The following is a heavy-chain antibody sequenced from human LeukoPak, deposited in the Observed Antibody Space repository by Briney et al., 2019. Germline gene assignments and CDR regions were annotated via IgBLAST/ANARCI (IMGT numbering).Heavy chain of an antibody. CDR2: IHNSGST. V-gene: IGHV4-59*08. J-gene: IGHJ4*02. CDR1: DGSFSTNY. Sequence: SETLSLTFTVSDGSFSTNYWSWIRQPAGKGLGWIGYIHNSGSTKYNPSLRSRVTISVDTSRNQFSLKLSSVTAADTATYYCARHLRYCGGDCYSFDYWGQGTLVTVSS. CDR3: ARHLRYCGGDCYSFDY. D-gene: IGHD2-21*02.